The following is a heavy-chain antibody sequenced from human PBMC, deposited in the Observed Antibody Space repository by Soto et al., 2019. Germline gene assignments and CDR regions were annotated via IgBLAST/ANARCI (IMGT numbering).Heavy chain of an antibody. CDR2: IYHSGST. J-gene: IGHJ4*02. CDR1: GGSISSGGYS. D-gene: IGHD3-16*01. Sequence: QLQLQESGSGLVKPSQTLSLTCAVSGGSISSGGYSWSWIRQPPGKGLEWIGYIYHSGSTYYNPSLKSRVTIAVDRSKNQFSLKLSSVTAADTAVYYCAREYVWGLKGFDYWGQGTLVTVSS. V-gene: IGHV4-30-2*01. CDR3: AREYVWGLKGFDY.